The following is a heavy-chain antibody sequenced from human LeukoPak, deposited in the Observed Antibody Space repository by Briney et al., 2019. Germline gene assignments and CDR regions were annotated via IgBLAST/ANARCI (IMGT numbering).Heavy chain of an antibody. D-gene: IGHD4-23*01. CDR3: ARDNYGGNYNGVDV. Sequence: KPSETLSLTCTVSGGSISTYYWSWIRQPPGKGLEWIGYIYYSGSTNYNPSLKSRVTISVDTSKNQFSLKLSSVTAADTAVYYCARDNYGGNYNGVDVWGQGTTVTVS. V-gene: IGHV4-59*01. J-gene: IGHJ6*02. CDR1: GGSISTYY. CDR2: IYYSGST.